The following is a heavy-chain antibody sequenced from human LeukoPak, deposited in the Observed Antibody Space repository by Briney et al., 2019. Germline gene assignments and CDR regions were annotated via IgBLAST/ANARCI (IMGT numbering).Heavy chain of an antibody. V-gene: IGHV6-1*01. Sequence: SQTLSLTCAISGDSVSINNAAWVLIRQSPSRGLEWLGRTYYRSKWYHDYAVSVKSRISFNPDTSKNQFFLQLNSVTPEDTAVYYCARDVNGAFTRSWFDPWGQGTRVTVS. CDR2: TYYRSKWYH. J-gene: IGHJ5*02. CDR1: GDSVSINNAA. CDR3: ARDVNGAFTRSWFDP. D-gene: IGHD4-17*01.